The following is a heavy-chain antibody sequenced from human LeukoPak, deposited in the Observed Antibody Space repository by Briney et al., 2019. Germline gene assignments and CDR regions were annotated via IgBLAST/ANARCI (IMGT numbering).Heavy chain of an antibody. V-gene: IGHV1-2*02. CDR1: GYTSTGYY. CDR2: MNPNSGDT. J-gene: IGHJ4*02. D-gene: IGHD6-19*01. Sequence: GASVKVSCKASGYTSTGYYMHWVRQAPGQGLEWMGWMNPNSGDTNHAQKFQGRVTMTRDTSISTGYMELSRLRSEDTAVYYCARDLGSSPEEYFDYWGQGTLVTVSS. CDR3: ARDLGSSPEEYFDY.